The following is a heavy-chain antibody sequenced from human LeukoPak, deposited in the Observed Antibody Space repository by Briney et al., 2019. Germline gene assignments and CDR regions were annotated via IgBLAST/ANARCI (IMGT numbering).Heavy chain of an antibody. CDR3: VRDQGGAVSY. CDR1: GFTFSSYS. Sequence: GGSLRLSCAASGFTFSSYSMNWVRQAPGKGLEWVSSISSSSSYIYYADSVKGRFTISRDNAKNTLYLQMNSLRAEDTAVYYCVRDQGGAVSYWGQGTLVTVSS. D-gene: IGHD3-16*01. V-gene: IGHV3-21*01. J-gene: IGHJ4*02. CDR2: ISSSSSYI.